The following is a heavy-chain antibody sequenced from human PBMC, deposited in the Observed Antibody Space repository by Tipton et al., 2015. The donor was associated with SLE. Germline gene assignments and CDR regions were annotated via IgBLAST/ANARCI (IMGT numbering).Heavy chain of an antibody. CDR3: ARGGDSSGLDY. D-gene: IGHD6-19*01. CDR1: GGSISSRNW. CDR2: IYHRGTT. Sequence: TLSLTCAVSGGSISSRNWWSWVRQSPGKGLEWIGEIYHRGTTNYNPSLKSRVTISVDTSKNQFSLKLSSVTAADTAVYYCARGGDSSGLDYWGQGTLVTVSS. J-gene: IGHJ4*02. V-gene: IGHV4-4*02.